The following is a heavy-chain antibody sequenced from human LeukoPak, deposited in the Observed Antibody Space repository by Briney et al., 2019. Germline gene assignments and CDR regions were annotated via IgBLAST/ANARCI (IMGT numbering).Heavy chain of an antibody. V-gene: IGHV3-15*01. CDR3: TKYYYDSSGYLYYFDY. CDR2: IKSKTDGGTA. Sequence: GGSLRLSCAASGFTFTNAWMSWVRQAPGKGLEWVGRIKSKTDGGTADYAAPVKGRFTISRDDSKNTLYLEMNSLKTEDTAVYYCTKYYYDSSGYLYYFDYWGQGTLVTVSS. CDR1: GFTFTNAW. J-gene: IGHJ4*02. D-gene: IGHD3-22*01.